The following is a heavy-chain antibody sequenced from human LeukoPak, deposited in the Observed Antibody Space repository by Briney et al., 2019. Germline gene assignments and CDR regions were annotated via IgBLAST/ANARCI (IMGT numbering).Heavy chain of an antibody. D-gene: IGHD3-22*01. CDR2: ISYDGRNS. Sequence: PGGSLRLSCAASGFTFSVYAMHWVRQGPGKGLEWVASISYDGRNSHYADSVRGRFTISRDNSKSTPNLQMNSLRPEDTAVYYFAKLGFDSSGSHTLLDYWGQGTQVTVSS. CDR3: AKLGFDSSGSHTLLDY. CDR1: GFTFSVYA. J-gene: IGHJ4*02. V-gene: IGHV3-30*18.